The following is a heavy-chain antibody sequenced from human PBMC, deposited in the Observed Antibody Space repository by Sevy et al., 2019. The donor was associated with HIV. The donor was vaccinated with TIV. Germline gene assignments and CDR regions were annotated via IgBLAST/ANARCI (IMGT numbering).Heavy chain of an antibody. V-gene: IGHV4-4*02. D-gene: IGHD3-3*01. CDR3: AQRFQTWFDP. Sequence: SETLSLTCDVSGVSISTNNWWTWVRQSPGKGLEWIGEIHHSGRTNHNPSLKSRVTMSVDTSKKQFSLKLNSVTAADTAVYYCAQRFQTWFDPWGQGTLVTVSS. CDR2: IHHSGRT. CDR1: GVSISTNNW. J-gene: IGHJ5*02.